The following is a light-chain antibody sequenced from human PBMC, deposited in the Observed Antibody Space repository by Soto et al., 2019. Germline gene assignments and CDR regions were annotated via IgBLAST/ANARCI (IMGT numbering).Light chain of an antibody. J-gene: IGLJ1*01. CDR1: SSDVGGYNR. Sequence: QSVLTQPPSVSGSPGQSVTISCTGTSSDVGGYNRVSWYQQPPGKAPKLLIYDVSNRPSGGSIRFSGSKSGNTASLTISGLQAEDEADYYCTSYATGSAYVFGPGTKVTVL. CDR2: DVS. V-gene: IGLV2-18*02. CDR3: TSYATGSAYV.